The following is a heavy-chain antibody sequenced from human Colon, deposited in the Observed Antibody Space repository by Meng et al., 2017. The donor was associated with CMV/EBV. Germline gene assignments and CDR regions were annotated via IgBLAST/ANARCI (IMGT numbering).Heavy chain of an antibody. J-gene: IGHJ4*02. CDR3: AGFWGSDY. CDR2: ISFDGSDH. V-gene: IGHV3-30*03. CDR1: GFTFDDYG. Sequence: GGSLRLSCAASGFTFDDYGMSWVRLTPDKALEWVSKISFDGSDHYYTPSVEGRFTVSRDNSEKTLYLQMTSLRPEDTGIYFCAGFWGSDYWGQGTQVTVSS. D-gene: IGHD7-27*01.